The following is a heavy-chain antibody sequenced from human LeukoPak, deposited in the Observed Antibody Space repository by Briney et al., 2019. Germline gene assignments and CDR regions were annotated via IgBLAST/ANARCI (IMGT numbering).Heavy chain of an antibody. V-gene: IGHV1-46*01. Sequence: GASVKVSCKASGYTFTSYYMHWVRQAPGQGLEWMGIINPSGGSTSYAQKFQGRVTMTRDMSTSTVYMELSSLRSEDTAVYYCARATMVRGVILSYYYYYYMDVWGKGTTVTVSS. CDR2: INPSGGST. D-gene: IGHD3-10*01. J-gene: IGHJ6*03. CDR1: GYTFTSYY. CDR3: ARATMVRGVILSYYYYYYMDV.